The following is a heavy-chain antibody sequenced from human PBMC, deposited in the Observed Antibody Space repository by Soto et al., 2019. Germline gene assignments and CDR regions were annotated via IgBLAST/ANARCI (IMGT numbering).Heavy chain of an antibody. D-gene: IGHD3-22*01. V-gene: IGHV3-33*01. CDR2: IWYDGSNE. CDR1: GFTFSSYG. J-gene: IGHJ3*01. Sequence: QVQLVESGGGVVQPGRSLRLSCAASGFTFSSYGMHWVRQAPGKGLEWVALIWYDGSNEHYVDSVKGRFTISRDNSKNSLYLQMNSLRAEDTAVYYCARGTHYYYGSSGSELVWDQGTMVTVSS. CDR3: ARGTHYYYGSSGSELV.